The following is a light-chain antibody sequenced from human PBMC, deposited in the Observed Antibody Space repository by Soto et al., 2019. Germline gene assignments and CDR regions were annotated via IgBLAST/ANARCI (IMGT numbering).Light chain of an antibody. J-gene: IGLJ1*01. CDR2: DVS. V-gene: IGLV2-11*01. Sequence: QSALTQPRSVSGSPGQSVTISCTGTSSDVGGYNYVSWYLQHPGKAPKVMIYDVSKWPSGVPDRFSGSKSGNTASLTISGLQSEDEADYYCCSFAGNYIYVFGTGTKLTVL. CDR1: SSDVGGYNY. CDR3: CSFAGNYIYV.